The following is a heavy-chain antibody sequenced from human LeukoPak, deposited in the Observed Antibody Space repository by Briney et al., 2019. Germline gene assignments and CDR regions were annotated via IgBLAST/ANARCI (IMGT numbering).Heavy chain of an antibody. Sequence: GTLSLTCAVSGGSISSSNWWSWVRQPPGKGLEWVSAISGSGGSTYYADSVKGRFTISRDNSKNTLYLQMNSLRAEDTAVYYCAKDRGWNGYFDYWGQGTLVTVSS. V-gene: IGHV3-23*01. CDR3: AKDRGWNGYFDY. D-gene: IGHD1-1*01. J-gene: IGHJ4*02. CDR1: GGSISSSN. CDR2: ISGSGGST.